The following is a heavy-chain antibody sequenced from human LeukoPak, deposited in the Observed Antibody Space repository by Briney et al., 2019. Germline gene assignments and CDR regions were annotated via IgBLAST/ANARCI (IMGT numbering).Heavy chain of an antibody. CDR3: ARGYCSSTSCYTVVSRSYYRVVPFDY. CDR1: GGSISSSSYY. CDR2: IYYSGST. V-gene: IGHV4-39*07. Sequence: SETLSLTCTVSGGSISSSSYYWGWIRQPPGKGLEWIGSIYYSGSTYYNPSLKSRVTISVDTSKNQFSLKLSSVTAADTAVYYCARGYCSSTSCYTVVSRSYYRVVPFDYWGQGTLVTVSS. J-gene: IGHJ4*02. D-gene: IGHD2-2*02.